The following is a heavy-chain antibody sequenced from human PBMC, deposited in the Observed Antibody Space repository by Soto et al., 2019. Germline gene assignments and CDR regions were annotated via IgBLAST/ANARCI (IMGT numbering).Heavy chain of an antibody. V-gene: IGHV4-39*01. CDR3: ARGGYGYNWFDP. CDR1: GGSISSSSYY. Sequence: PSETLSLTCTVSGGSISSSSYYWGWIRQPPGKGLEWIGSIYYSGSTYYNPSLKSRVTISVDTSKNQFSLKLSSVTAADTAVYYCARGGYGYNWFDPWGQGTLVTVSS. J-gene: IGHJ5*02. D-gene: IGHD3-22*01. CDR2: IYYSGST.